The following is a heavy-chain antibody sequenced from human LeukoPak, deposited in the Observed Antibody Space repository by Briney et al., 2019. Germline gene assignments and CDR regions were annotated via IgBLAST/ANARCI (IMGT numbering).Heavy chain of an antibody. CDR2: IRSSRSYI. CDR1: GFTFSSYS. CDR3: ARFLRRPARYYMDV. Sequence: GGALRLSCAASGFTFSSYSMNWVRQAPGKGLEWVSSIRSSRSYIYYADSVKGRFTSSRDNAKNSLYLQMNSLRAEDTAVYYCARFLRRPARYYMDVWGKGTTVTVSS. J-gene: IGHJ6*03. V-gene: IGHV3-21*01.